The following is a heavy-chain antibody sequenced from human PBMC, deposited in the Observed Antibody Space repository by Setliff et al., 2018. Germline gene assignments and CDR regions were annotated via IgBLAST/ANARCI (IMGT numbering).Heavy chain of an antibody. Sequence: PGGSLRLSCAASGFTFSSYWMHWVRQAPGKGLVWVSRSNSDESTTNYADSVKGRFTIYRDNAKNTLYLQMSSLRAEDTAVYYCARDREGDGNYYMDVWGKGTTVTVSS. CDR1: GFTFSSYW. D-gene: IGHD1-1*01. J-gene: IGHJ6*03. V-gene: IGHV3-74*01. CDR2: SNSDESTT. CDR3: ARDREGDGNYYMDV.